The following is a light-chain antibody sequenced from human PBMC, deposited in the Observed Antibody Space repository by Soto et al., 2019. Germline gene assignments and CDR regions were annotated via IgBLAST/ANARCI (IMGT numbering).Light chain of an antibody. CDR3: QTWDTGIVV. J-gene: IGLJ2*01. CDR1: SGHGNYV. Sequence: QTVVTQSPSASASLGASVKLSCTLSSGHGNYVIAWHQQQPEKGPRYLMKVKSDGSHNKGDGIPDRFSGSSSGAERYLVISSLQSEDEADYYCQTWDTGIVVFGGETKLTVL. CDR2: VKSDGSH. V-gene: IGLV4-69*01.